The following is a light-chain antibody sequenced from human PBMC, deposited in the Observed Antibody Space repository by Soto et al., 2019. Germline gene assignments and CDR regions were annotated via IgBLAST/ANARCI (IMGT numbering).Light chain of an antibody. CDR3: QQYESYPVT. J-gene: IGKJ4*01. V-gene: IGKV1-5*03. CDR2: KAS. CDR1: QSISSW. Sequence: DIQMTQSPSTLSASVGDRVTITCRASQSISSWLAWYQQKPGKAPNLLIYKASSLESGVPSRFGGSGSGTEFTLTISSLQPDDFAPYYCQQYESYPVTFGGGTTVEI.